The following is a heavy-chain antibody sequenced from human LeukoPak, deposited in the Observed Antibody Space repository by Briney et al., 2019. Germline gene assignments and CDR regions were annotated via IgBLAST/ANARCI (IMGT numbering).Heavy chain of an antibody. Sequence: GSLRLSCAASGFTFDDYGMSWVRQAPGKGLEWVSGINWNGGSTGYADSVKGRFTISRDNAKNSLYLQMNSLRAEDTALYYCARDRTSTFGGVIANDAFDIWGQGTMVTVSS. J-gene: IGHJ3*02. CDR2: INWNGGST. D-gene: IGHD3-16*02. V-gene: IGHV3-20*04. CDR3: ARDRTSTFGGVIANDAFDI. CDR1: GFTFDDYG.